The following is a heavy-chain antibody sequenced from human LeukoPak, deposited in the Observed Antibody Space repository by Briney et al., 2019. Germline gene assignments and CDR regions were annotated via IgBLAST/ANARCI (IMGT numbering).Heavy chain of an antibody. J-gene: IGHJ5*02. Sequence: ASVKVSCKVSGYTLTELSMHWLRQAPGKGLEWMGGFDPEDGETIYAQKFQGRVTMTEDTSTDTAYMELSSLRSEDTAVYYCATDGVYSGYGNWFDPWGQGTLVTVSS. D-gene: IGHD5-12*01. CDR2: FDPEDGET. CDR1: GYTLTELS. V-gene: IGHV1-24*01. CDR3: ATDGVYSGYGNWFDP.